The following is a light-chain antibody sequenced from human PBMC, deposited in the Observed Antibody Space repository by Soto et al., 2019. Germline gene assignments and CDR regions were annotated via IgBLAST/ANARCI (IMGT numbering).Light chain of an antibody. Sequence: QSVLTLPPSASRSPGQSVTISCTGTSSDVGGYNYVSWYQQHPGKAPKLMIYEVFKRPSGVPDRFSGSKSGNTASLTVSGLQAEDEADYYCSSYAGSNNFDVFGTGTKVTVL. CDR3: SSYAGSNNFDV. CDR2: EVF. CDR1: SSDVGGYNY. J-gene: IGLJ1*01. V-gene: IGLV2-8*02.